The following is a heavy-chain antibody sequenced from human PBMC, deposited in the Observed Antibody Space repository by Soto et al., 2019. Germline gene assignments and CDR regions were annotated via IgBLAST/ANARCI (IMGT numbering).Heavy chain of an antibody. Sequence: SETLSLTCTVSGGSISSGDYYWSWIRQPPGKGLEWIGYIYYSGSTYYNPSLKSRVTISVDTSKNQFSLKLSSVTAADTAVYYCAREPAAYCISTSCYGTRAFDIWGQGTMVTVSS. V-gene: IGHV4-30-4*02. CDR1: GGSISSGDYY. J-gene: IGHJ3*02. D-gene: IGHD2-2*01. CDR3: AREPAAYCISTSCYGTRAFDI. CDR2: IYYSGST.